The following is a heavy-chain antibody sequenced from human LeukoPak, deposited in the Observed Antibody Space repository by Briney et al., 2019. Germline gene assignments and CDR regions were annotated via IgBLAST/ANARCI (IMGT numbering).Heavy chain of an antibody. CDR1: GDSVSSNSAA. CDR3: ARDLAGFGGYSYGMVDH. CDR2: TYYRSEWHN. D-gene: IGHD5-18*01. Sequence: RSQTLSLTCAISGDSVSSNSAAWNWIRQSPSRGLEWLGRTYYRSEWHNDYAVSVKSRIIISPDTSKNQFSLQLKSVTPEDTAVYYCARDLAGFGGYSYGMVDHWGQGTLVTVSS. V-gene: IGHV6-1*01. J-gene: IGHJ4*02.